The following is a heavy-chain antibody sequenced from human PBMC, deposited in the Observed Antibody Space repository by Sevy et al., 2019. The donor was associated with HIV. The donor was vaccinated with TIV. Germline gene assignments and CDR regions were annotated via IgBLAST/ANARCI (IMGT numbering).Heavy chain of an antibody. J-gene: IGHJ4*02. CDR1: GFTFSSYW. V-gene: IGHV3-7*01. D-gene: IGHD6-19*01. CDR3: ARDRSIAVAGSTGDDY. Sequence: GGSLRLSCAASGFTFSSYWMNWVRQAPGKGLEWVANIKQDGSEKYYVDSVKGRFTISRDNAKNSLYPQMNSLRAEDTAVYYCARDRSIAVAGSTGDDYWGQGTLVTVSS. CDR2: IKQDGSEK.